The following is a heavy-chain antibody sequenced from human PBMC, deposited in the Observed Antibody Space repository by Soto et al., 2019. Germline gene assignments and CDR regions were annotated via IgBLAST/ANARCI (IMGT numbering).Heavy chain of an antibody. D-gene: IGHD3-10*01. Sequence: GGSLRLSCAASGFTFSSYAMSWVRQAPGKGLEWVSAISGSGGSTYYADSVKGRFTISRDNSKNTLYLQMNSLRAEDTAVYYCAKDPNYYGSGSPLPPFDYWGQGTLVTVSS. CDR1: GFTFSSYA. CDR2: ISGSGGST. V-gene: IGHV3-23*01. CDR3: AKDPNYYGSGSPLPPFDY. J-gene: IGHJ4*02.